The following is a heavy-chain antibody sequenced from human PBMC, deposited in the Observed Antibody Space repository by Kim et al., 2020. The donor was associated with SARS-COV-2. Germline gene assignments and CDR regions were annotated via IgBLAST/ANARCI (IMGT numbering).Heavy chain of an antibody. V-gene: IGHV3-30*03. Sequence: GGSLRLSCAASGFTFSSYGMHWVRQAPGKGLEWVAVISYDGSNKYYADSVKGRFTISRDNSKNTLYLEMNSLRAEDTAVYYCARKTGDVWGSPPDYWGQG. D-gene: IGHD3-16*01. CDR3: ARKTGDVWGSPPDY. CDR1: GFTFSSYG. CDR2: ISYDGSNK. J-gene: IGHJ4*02.